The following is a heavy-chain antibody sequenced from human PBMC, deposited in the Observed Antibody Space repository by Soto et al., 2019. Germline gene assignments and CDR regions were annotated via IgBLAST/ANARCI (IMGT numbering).Heavy chain of an antibody. V-gene: IGHV4-34*01. CDR1: GGSFSGYY. Sequence: SETLSVTCAVYGGSFSGYYWSWIRQPPGKGLEWIGEINHSGSTNYNPSLKSRVTISVDTSKNQFSLKLSSVTAADTAVYYCARNLPAARPHFDYWGQGTLVTVSS. CDR3: ARNLPAARPHFDY. D-gene: IGHD2-2*01. CDR2: INHSGST. J-gene: IGHJ4*02.